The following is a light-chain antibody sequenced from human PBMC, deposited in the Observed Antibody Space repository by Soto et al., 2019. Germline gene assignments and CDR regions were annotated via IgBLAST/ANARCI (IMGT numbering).Light chain of an antibody. CDR1: QTISSW. V-gene: IGKV1-5*03. J-gene: IGKJ1*01. CDR3: QHYNSYSEA. Sequence: DIQMTQSPSTLSGSVGDRFTITCRASQTISSWLAWYQQKQGKXPKXXIYKASTLKSGVPSRFSGSGSGTELTITISSLQPDDFATYYCQHYNSYSEAFGQGTKVDI. CDR2: KAS.